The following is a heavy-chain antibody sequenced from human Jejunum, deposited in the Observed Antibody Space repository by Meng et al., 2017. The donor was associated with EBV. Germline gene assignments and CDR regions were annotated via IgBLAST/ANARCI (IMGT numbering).Heavy chain of an antibody. J-gene: IGHJ4*02. V-gene: IGHV3-33*01. CDR3: ARAEVPAARQVGYFDC. D-gene: IGHD2-2*01. CDR1: GFTLNNYG. Sequence: QVQLGEVGGGVVQPGGSLGLSWAASGFTLNNYGMHWVRQAPGKGLEWVAVIWYDGSNENYADSVKGRFTISRDSSKNTLYLQMNSLRAEDTAMYYCARAEVPAARQVGYFDCRGQGTLVTVSS. CDR2: IWYDGSNE.